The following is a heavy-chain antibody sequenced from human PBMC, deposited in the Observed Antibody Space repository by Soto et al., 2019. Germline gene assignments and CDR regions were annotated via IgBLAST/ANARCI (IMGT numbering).Heavy chain of an antibody. V-gene: IGHV3-23*01. CDR1: GFTFNNYA. CDR3: ARGSCSSTSCYKEYYFDL. CDR2: ISGRGGST. D-gene: IGHD2-2*02. J-gene: IGHJ4*02. Sequence: EVQLLESGGGLVQPGGSLRLSCAASGFTFNNYAMSWVRQAPDKGLEWVSAISGRGGSTYYADSVKGRFTISRDNSKNTLFLQMNSLRAEDTAVYYCARGSCSSTSCYKEYYFDLWGQGTLVTVSS.